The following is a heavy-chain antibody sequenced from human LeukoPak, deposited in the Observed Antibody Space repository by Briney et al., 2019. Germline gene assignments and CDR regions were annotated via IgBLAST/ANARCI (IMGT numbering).Heavy chain of an antibody. D-gene: IGHD3-10*01. Sequence: SETLSLTCAVYGGSFSGYYWSWIRQPPGKGLEWIGEINHSGSTNYNPSLKSRVTISVDTSKNQFSLKLSSVTAADTAVYYCARHVITMVRGPDAFDIWGQGTMVTVSS. CDR2: INHSGST. CDR1: GGSFSGYY. V-gene: IGHV4-34*01. J-gene: IGHJ3*02. CDR3: ARHVITMVRGPDAFDI.